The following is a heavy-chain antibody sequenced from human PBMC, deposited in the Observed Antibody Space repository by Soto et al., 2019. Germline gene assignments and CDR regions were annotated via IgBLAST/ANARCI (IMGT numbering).Heavy chain of an antibody. J-gene: IGHJ6*02. CDR2: IYPGDSDT. D-gene: IGHD3-3*01. Sequence: PGESLKISCKGSGYSFTSYWIVWVRQMPGKGLEWMGIIYPGDSDTRYSPSFQGQVTISADKSISTAYLQWSSLKASDTAMYYCARLPYDSHYYYGMDVWGQGTTVTVSS. V-gene: IGHV5-51*01. CDR3: ARLPYDSHYYYGMDV. CDR1: GYSFTSYW.